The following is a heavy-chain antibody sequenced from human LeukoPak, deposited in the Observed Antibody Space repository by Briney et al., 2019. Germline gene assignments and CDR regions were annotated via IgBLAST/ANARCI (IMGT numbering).Heavy chain of an antibody. CDR1: GFTFSSYS. J-gene: IGHJ4*02. V-gene: IGHV3-21*01. Sequence: GGSLRLSCAASGFTFSSYSMKWVRQAPGKGLEWVSSISSSSSYIYYADSVKGRFTISRDNAKNSLYLQMNSLRAEDTAVYYCARKDSSGYYPDYWGQGTLVTVSS. CDR3: ARKDSSGYYPDY. D-gene: IGHD3-22*01. CDR2: ISSSSSYI.